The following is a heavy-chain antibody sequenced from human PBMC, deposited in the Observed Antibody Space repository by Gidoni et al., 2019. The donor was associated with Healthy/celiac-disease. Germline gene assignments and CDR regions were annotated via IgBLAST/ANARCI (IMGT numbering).Heavy chain of an antibody. Sequence: QVQLVQSGAEAKKPGSSVKVSCKASGGTFSSYAISWVRQAPGQGLEWMGRIIPILGIANYAQKFQGRVTITADKSTSTAYMELSSLRSEDTAVYYCARAGSSSWYDNWFDPWGQGTLVTVSS. CDR3: ARAGSSSWYDNWFDP. D-gene: IGHD6-13*01. J-gene: IGHJ5*02. CDR2: IIPILGIA. V-gene: IGHV1-69*09. CDR1: GGTFSSYA.